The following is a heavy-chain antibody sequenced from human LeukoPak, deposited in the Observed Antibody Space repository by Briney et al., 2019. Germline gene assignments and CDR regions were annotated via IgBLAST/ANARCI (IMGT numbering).Heavy chain of an antibody. CDR2: ISGSGGST. V-gene: IGHV3-23*01. CDR1: GFTFSSYT. D-gene: IGHD6-19*01. J-gene: IGHJ4*02. CDR3: AKDSIAVAGPDGNDY. Sequence: GGSLRLSCAASGFTFSSYTMSWVRQAPGKGLEWVSAISGSGGSTYYADSVKGRFTISRDNSKNTLYLQMNSLRAEDTAVYYCAKDSIAVAGPDGNDYWGQGTLVTVSS.